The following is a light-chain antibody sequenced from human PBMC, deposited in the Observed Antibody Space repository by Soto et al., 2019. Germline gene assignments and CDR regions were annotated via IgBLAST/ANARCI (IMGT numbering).Light chain of an antibody. CDR2: DVS. J-gene: IGLJ2*01. Sequence: QSALTQPASVSGSPGQSITISCTGTNSDVGGYSYVSWYQQHPGKAPKLMIYDVSNRPSGVSNCFSGSKSGNTASLTISGLQAEDEADYYCSSYTSSSTLEGVFGGGTKLTVL. V-gene: IGLV2-14*01. CDR1: NSDVGGYSY. CDR3: SSYTSSSTLEGV.